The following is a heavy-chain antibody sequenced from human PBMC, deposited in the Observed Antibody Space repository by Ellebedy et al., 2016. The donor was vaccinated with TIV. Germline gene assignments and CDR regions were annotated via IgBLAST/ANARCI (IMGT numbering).Heavy chain of an antibody. CDR3: ARGRFDS. J-gene: IGHJ5*01. V-gene: IGHV4-34*01. CDR2: IHPSEGT. Sequence: GSLRLSXTVSGGSISSYYWSWIRQPPGKGLEWIGEIHPSEGTNYNPSLKSRVTISVDTSKNQFSLKMSSVTAADTAVYYCARGRFDSWGQGTLVTVSS. CDR1: GGSISSYY.